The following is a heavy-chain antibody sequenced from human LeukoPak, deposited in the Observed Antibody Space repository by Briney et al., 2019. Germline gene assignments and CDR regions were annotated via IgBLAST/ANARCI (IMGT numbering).Heavy chain of an antibody. V-gene: IGHV1-2*02. Sequence: RASVKVSCKASGYTFTGYYMHWVRQAPGQGLEWMGWINPDSGGAIYAQNFQGRVTMTRDTSISTAYMELSSLRSDDTAVYYCAKRTPGGAFDIWGQGTMVTVSS. CDR3: AKRTPGGAFDI. J-gene: IGHJ3*02. CDR1: GYTFTGYY. D-gene: IGHD3-10*01. CDR2: INPDSGGA.